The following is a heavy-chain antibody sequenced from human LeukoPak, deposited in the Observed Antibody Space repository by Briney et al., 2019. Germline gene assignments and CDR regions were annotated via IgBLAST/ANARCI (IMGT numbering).Heavy chain of an antibody. V-gene: IGHV4-38-2*01. CDR1: GYSISRGYY. D-gene: IGHD6-25*01. CDR3: ARAGWIIASGIDY. CDR2: VYHTGST. J-gene: IGHJ4*02. Sequence: SQTLSLTCAVSGYSISRGYYWDLIRQPPGKGLEWIGTVYHTGSTYYNPSLDSRVTISVDTYKNEFSLNLKSVTAADTAVYYCARAGWIIASGIDYWGEGALVAVSA.